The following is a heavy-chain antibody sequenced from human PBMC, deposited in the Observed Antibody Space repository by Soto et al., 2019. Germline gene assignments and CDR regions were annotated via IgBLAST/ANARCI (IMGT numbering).Heavy chain of an antibody. D-gene: IGHD3-16*02. Sequence: QVQLQQWGAGLLKPSETLSLTCAVYGGSFSGYYWSWIRQPPGKGLEWIGEINHSGSTNYNPSLKSRVTISVDTSKNQFSLKLSSVTAADTAVYYCARGHGSYNWFDPWGQGTLVTVSS. J-gene: IGHJ5*02. CDR2: INHSGST. CDR3: ARGHGSYNWFDP. V-gene: IGHV4-34*01. CDR1: GGSFSGYY.